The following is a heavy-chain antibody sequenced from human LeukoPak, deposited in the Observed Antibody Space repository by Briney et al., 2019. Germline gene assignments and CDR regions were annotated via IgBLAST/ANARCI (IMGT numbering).Heavy chain of an antibody. CDR3: ARGFPRGGAARNYYFDY. D-gene: IGHD6-6*01. Sequence: SQTLSLTCAISGDSVSSNSAAWNWIRQSPSRGLEWLGRTYYRSKWYNDYAVSVKSRITINPDTSKNQFSLQLNSVTPEDTAVYYCARGFPRGGAARNYYFDYWGQGTLVTVSS. CDR2: TYYRSKWYN. CDR1: GDSVSSNSAA. J-gene: IGHJ4*02. V-gene: IGHV6-1*01.